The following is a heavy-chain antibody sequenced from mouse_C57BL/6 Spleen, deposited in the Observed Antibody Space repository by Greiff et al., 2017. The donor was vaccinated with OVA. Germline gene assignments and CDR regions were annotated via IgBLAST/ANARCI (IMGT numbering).Heavy chain of an antibody. CDR1: GYTFTSYW. D-gene: IGHD1-1*01. CDR2: IYPGSGST. CDR3: ARPYYGSSYPFAY. V-gene: IGHV1-55*01. Sequence: QVQLQQPGAELVKPGASVKMSCKASGYTFTSYWITWVKQRPGQGLEWIGDIYPGSGSTNYNEKFKSKATLTVDTSSSTAYMQLSSLTSEDSAVYYCARPYYGSSYPFAYWGQGTLVTVSA. J-gene: IGHJ3*01.